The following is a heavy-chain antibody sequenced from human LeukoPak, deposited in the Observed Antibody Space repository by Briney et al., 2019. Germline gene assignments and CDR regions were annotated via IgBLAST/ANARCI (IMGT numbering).Heavy chain of an antibody. CDR2: ISGSGGST. CDR1: GFTFSSYA. Sequence: GGSLRLSCAASGFTFSSYAMSWVRQAPGKGREWVSAISGSGGSTYYADSVKGRFTISRDNSKNTLYLQMTSLRAEDTAVYYCAKLRAGGAYYFDYWGQGTLVTVSS. D-gene: IGHD3-16*01. V-gene: IGHV3-23*01. CDR3: AKLRAGGAYYFDY. J-gene: IGHJ4*02.